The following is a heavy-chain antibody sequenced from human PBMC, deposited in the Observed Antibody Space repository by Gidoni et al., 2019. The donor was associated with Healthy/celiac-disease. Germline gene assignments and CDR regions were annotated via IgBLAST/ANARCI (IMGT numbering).Heavy chain of an antibody. V-gene: IGHV3-21*01. J-gene: IGHJ4*02. CDR1: GFTFSSYS. CDR2: ISSSSSNI. CDR3: AREDSIEATSKGAWYY. Sequence: VQLVESGGGLVKPGGSLRLSCAAAGFTFSSYSMNWVRQAPGKGLEWVACISSSSSNIYYADTVKGRVTISRDNAKNSLYLQMNSLRAEDTAVYYCAREDSIEATSKGAWYYWGQGTLVTVSS. D-gene: IGHD5-12*01.